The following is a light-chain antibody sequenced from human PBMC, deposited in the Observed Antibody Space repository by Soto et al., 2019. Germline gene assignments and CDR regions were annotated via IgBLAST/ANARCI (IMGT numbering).Light chain of an antibody. CDR1: SSDVGGYNY. CDR2: DVT. J-gene: IGLJ1*01. V-gene: IGLV2-14*03. CDR3: KSYTSSTTNYV. Sequence: QSASVSGSPGQSITISCTGTSSDVGGYNYVSWYQQHTGKAPKLMIYDVTNRPSGVSNRFSGSKSGNTASLTISGLQAEDEADYYCKSYTSSTTNYVFGTGTQLTVL.